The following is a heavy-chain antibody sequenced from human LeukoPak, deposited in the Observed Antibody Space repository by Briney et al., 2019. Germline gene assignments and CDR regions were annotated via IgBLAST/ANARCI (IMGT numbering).Heavy chain of an antibody. D-gene: IGHD3-10*01. J-gene: IGHJ4*02. CDR1: GFTFDNYA. V-gene: IGHV3-9*01. Sequence: GGSLRLSCAASGFTFDNYAMHWVRQAPGKGLEWVSGITWNSGSIGYADSVKGRFTISRDNAKNSLYLQMNSLRPEDAALYYCAKGMAGYASGSYFDYWGQGTLVTVSS. CDR3: AKGMAGYASGSYFDY. CDR2: ITWNSGSI.